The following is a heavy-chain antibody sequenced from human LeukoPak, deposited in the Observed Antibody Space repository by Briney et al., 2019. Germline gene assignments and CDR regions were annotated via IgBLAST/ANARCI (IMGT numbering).Heavy chain of an antibody. Sequence: GGSLRLSCAASGFTFTNYYMSWVRQAPGKGLEWVSVIYSGGDTFHADSVKGRFTLSRDNSKNILYLQMNSLRAEDTAVYYCTRDPDGWGQGTLVTVSA. CDR3: TRDPDG. CDR2: IYSGGDT. V-gene: IGHV3-66*01. J-gene: IGHJ4*02. CDR1: GFTFTNYY.